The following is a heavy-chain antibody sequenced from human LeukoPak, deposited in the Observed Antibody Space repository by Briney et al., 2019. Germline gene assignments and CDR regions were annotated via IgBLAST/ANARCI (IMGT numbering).Heavy chain of an antibody. CDR3: ARERSPYGDFPFDY. Sequence: ASVKVSCMASGYTFTSYGISWVRQAPGQGREWMGWISAYNDNTNYAQKLQGRVTMTTDTSTSTAYMELRSLRSDDTAVYYCARERSPYGDFPFDYWGQGTLVTVSS. CDR1: GYTFTSYG. CDR2: ISAYNDNT. V-gene: IGHV1-18*01. D-gene: IGHD4-17*01. J-gene: IGHJ4*02.